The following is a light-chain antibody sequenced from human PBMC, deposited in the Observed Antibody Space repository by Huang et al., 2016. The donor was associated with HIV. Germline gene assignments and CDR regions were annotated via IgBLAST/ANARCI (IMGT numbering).Light chain of an antibody. V-gene: IGKV2-30*01. CDR1: ESLVYSDGNAY. CDR3: MQGTHWPPT. J-gene: IGKJ2*01. Sequence: DVVMTQSPLSLSVTLGQPASISCRSSESLVYSDGNAYLSWFQQSPGQSPRRLIYKISDRDSWVPDRCSGSGSRTDFTLKISRVEAGDVGVYYCMQGTHWPPTLGQGTKLEIK. CDR2: KIS.